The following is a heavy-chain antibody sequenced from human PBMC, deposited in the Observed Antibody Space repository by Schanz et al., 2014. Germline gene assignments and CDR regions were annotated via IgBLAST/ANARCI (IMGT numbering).Heavy chain of an antibody. CDR1: GFTFSIYG. D-gene: IGHD6-13*01. Sequence: EVQLLESGGGLVQPGGSLRLSCAASGFTFSIYGMSWVRQAPGKGLEWVANIKQDGSEKYYVDSVKGRFTISRDNAKNSLYLQMNSLRAEDTAVYYCARLDSSSWYPRYWGQGTLVTVSS. V-gene: IGHV3-7*03. CDR3: ARLDSSSWYPRY. CDR2: IKQDGSEK. J-gene: IGHJ4*02.